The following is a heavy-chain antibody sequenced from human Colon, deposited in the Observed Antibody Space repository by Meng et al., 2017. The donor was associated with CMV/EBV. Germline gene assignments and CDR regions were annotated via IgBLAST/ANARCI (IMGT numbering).Heavy chain of an antibody. J-gene: IGHJ4*02. CDR1: GFTFSSSD. Sequence: ASGFTFSSSDITWFRQAPGKGLEWVSNINGAGGSTYHADSVKGRFTISRDNSNNMLYLQMDSLREEDTAFYYCARDPNWESGYWGQGSLVTVSS. CDR3: ARDPNWESGY. D-gene: IGHD7-27*01. CDR2: INGAGGST. V-gene: IGHV3-23*01.